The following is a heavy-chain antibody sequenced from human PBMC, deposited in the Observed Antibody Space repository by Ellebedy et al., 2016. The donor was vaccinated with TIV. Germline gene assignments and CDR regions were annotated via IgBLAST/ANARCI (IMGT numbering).Heavy chain of an antibody. D-gene: IGHD4-17*01. Sequence: FQGRVTITRDTSASTAYMELSSLRSEDTAVYYCARDAGVWGDYSFKWGQGTLVTVSS. J-gene: IGHJ4*02. V-gene: IGHV1-3*01. CDR3: ARDAGVWGDYSFK.